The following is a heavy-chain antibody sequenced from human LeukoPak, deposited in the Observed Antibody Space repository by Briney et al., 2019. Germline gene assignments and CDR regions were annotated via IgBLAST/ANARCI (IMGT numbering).Heavy chain of an antibody. D-gene: IGHD3-22*01. CDR2: ISGSGGST. J-gene: IGHJ4*02. Sequence: GGSLRLSCAASGFTFSIYAMSWVRQAPGKGLEWVSAISGSGGSTYYADSVKGRFTISRDNSKNTLYLQMNSLRAEDTAVYYCAKGPYYDSSGYFDYWGQGTLVTVSS. CDR3: AKGPYYDSSGYFDY. V-gene: IGHV3-23*01. CDR1: GFTFSIYA.